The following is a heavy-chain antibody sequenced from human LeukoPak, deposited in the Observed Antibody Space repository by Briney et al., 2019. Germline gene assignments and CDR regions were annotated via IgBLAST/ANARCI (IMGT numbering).Heavy chain of an antibody. V-gene: IGHV3-66*01. CDR1: GFTFSSDA. CDR3: ARDPGLPNGMAV. Sequence: GSLRLSCAASGFTFSSDAMSWVRQAPGKGLEWVSTIYRGDSTYYADSVKGRFTISRDNSKNTLYLQLNGLRAEDTAVYYCARDPGLPNGMAVWGQGTTVTVSS. J-gene: IGHJ6*02. CDR2: IYRGDST.